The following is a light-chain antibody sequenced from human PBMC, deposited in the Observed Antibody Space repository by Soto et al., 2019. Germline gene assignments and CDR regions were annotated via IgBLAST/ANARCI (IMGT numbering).Light chain of an antibody. V-gene: IGKV3-20*01. Sequence: EIVLTQSPGTLSFSPGERATLSCRARQSVSYSYLAWYRQKPGQAPRLLIYGASSRATGIPDRFSGSGSGTDFTLTISRLEPEDFAVYYCQQYGSSPFTLGQGTRLEIK. CDR3: QQYGSSPFT. CDR1: QSVSYSY. CDR2: GAS. J-gene: IGKJ5*01.